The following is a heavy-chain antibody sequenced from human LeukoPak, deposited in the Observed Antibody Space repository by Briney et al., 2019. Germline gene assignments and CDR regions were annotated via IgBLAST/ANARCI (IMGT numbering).Heavy chain of an antibody. J-gene: IGHJ4*02. CDR2: LYYTGST. Sequence: SSETLSLTCTVSGGSISSSSYYWGWIRQPPGKGLEWIGGLYYTGSTYYNPSLKSRITISVDTSKNQFSLKLTSVTAADTAVYYCASVYSLYDNWGQGILVIVSS. CDR1: GGSISSSSYY. V-gene: IGHV4-39*01. D-gene: IGHD6-13*01. CDR3: ASVYSLYDN.